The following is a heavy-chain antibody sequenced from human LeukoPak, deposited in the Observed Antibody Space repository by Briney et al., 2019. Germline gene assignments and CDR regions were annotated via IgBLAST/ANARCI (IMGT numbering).Heavy chain of an antibody. CDR2: IIPIFGTA. D-gene: IGHD5-12*01. CDR1: GGTFSSYA. J-gene: IGHJ3*02. Sequence: SVKVSCKASGGTFSSYAISWVRQAPGQGLEWMGRIIPIFGTANYAQKFQGRVMITTDESTSTAYMELSSLRSEDTAVYYCASKPRRYSGYVGEDAFDIWGQGTMVTVSS. CDR3: ASKPRRYSGYVGEDAFDI. V-gene: IGHV1-69*05.